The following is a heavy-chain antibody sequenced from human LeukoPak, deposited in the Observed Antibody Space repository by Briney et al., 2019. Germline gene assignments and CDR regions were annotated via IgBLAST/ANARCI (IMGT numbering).Heavy chain of an antibody. D-gene: IGHD5-18*01. CDR1: GFTFSSYA. CDR3: AKVTRIRDTAMAYYYGMDV. Sequence: PGGSLRLSCAASGFTFSSYAMSWVRQAPGKGLEWVSAISGSGGGTYYADSVKGRFTISRDNSKNTLYLQMNSLRAEDTAVYYCAKVTRIRDTAMAYYYGMDVWGQGTTVTVSS. J-gene: IGHJ6*02. CDR2: ISGSGGGT. V-gene: IGHV3-23*01.